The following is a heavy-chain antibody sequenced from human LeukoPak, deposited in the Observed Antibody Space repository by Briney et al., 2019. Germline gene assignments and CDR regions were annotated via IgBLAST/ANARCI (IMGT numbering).Heavy chain of an antibody. Sequence: GGSLRLSCAASGFTFSSYGMHWVRQAPGKGLEWVAVIWYDGSNKYYADSVKGRFTISRDNSKNTLYLQMNSLRAEDTAVYYCAKAVYSSGWEVGMDVWGQGTTVTVSS. CDR1: GFTFSSYG. J-gene: IGHJ6*02. CDR2: IWYDGSNK. V-gene: IGHV3-33*06. D-gene: IGHD6-19*01. CDR3: AKAVYSSGWEVGMDV.